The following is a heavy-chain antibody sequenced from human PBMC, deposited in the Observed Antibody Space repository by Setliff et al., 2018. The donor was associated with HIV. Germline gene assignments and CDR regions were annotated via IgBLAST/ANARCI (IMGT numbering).Heavy chain of an antibody. D-gene: IGHD4-4*01. CDR2: IIPLFGSA. CDR3: AKDGPTVIEGSYMDV. CDR1: GNSFHSYA. V-gene: IGHV1-69*13. J-gene: IGHJ6*03. Sequence: SVKVSCKASGNSFHSYAFSWVPQAPGQGLEWMGGIIPLFGSANYAQKFQGRVTITADESTSTVYMEVSGLRFEDTAVYFCAKDGPTVIEGSYMDVWGKGTTVTVSS.